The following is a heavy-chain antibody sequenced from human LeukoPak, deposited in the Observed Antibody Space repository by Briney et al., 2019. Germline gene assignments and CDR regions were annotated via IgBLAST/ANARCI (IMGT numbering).Heavy chain of an antibody. V-gene: IGHV3-30*18. CDR1: GFSFSTYA. CDR2: TSPDESDK. Sequence: GGSLRLSCAASGFSFSTYAMHWVRRAPGKGLEWVTITSPDESDKYYVDSVKGRFTISRDNSKNTLYLQMNSLRVEDTAVYYCAKGMFWDRSTYYRPLKSWGQGTLVTVSS. J-gene: IGHJ5*02. D-gene: IGHD3-22*01. CDR3: AKGMFWDRSTYYRPLKS.